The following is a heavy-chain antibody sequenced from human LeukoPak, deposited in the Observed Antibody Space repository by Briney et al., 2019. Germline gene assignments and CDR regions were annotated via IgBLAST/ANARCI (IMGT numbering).Heavy chain of an antibody. Sequence: GGSLRLSCAASGFTFITYAMTWVRQAPGKGLDWVSTISAGGAGTYYADSVEGRFTISRDNSKNTLYLQMNSLRAEDTALYYCVKGYSSGWTREYYDMDVWGQGTTVTVSS. D-gene: IGHD6-19*01. V-gene: IGHV3-23*01. CDR1: GFTFITYA. CDR3: VKGYSSGWTREYYDMDV. CDR2: ISAGGAGT. J-gene: IGHJ6*02.